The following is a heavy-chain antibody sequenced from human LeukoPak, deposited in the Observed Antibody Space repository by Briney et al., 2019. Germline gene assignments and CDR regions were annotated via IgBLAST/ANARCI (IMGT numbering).Heavy chain of an antibody. CDR2: IYYSGST. CDR1: GGSISSGGYY. V-gene: IGHV4-31*03. J-gene: IGHJ5*02. D-gene: IGHD6-13*01. Sequence: SETLSLTCTVSGGSISSGGYYWRWIRQHPGKGLEWIGYIYYSGSTYYNPSLKSRVTISVDTSKNQFSLKLSSVTAADTAVYYCARDGAAAGANWFDPWGQGTLVTVSS. CDR3: ARDGAAAGANWFDP.